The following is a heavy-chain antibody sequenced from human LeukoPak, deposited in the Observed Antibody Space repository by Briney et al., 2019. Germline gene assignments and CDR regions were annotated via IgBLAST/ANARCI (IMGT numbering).Heavy chain of an antibody. D-gene: IGHD2-15*01. CDR3: ARGGYCSGYTCYYIDY. V-gene: IGHV3-20*01. CDR2: LNWNGGST. J-gene: IGHJ4*02. Sequence: GGSLRLSCAASEFTFDDYGMSWVRQAPGKGLEWVSGLNWNGGSTGYADSVKGRFTISRDNAKDSLYLQMNSLRAEDTALYHCARGGYCSGYTCYYIDYWGQGTLVTVSS. CDR1: EFTFDDYG.